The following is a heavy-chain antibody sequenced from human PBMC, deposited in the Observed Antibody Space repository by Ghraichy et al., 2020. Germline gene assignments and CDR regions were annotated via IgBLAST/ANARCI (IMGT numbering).Heavy chain of an antibody. CDR3: ARSLDYYGSGSRWFDP. J-gene: IGHJ5*02. CDR2: IYTSGST. V-gene: IGHV4-4*09. CDR1: GGSISSYY. D-gene: IGHD3-10*01. Sequence: SETLSLTCTVSGGSISSYYWSWIRQPPGKGLEWIGYIYTSGSTNYNPSLKSRVTISVDTSKNQFSLKLSSVTAADTAVYYCARSLDYYGSGSRWFDPWGQGTLVTVSS.